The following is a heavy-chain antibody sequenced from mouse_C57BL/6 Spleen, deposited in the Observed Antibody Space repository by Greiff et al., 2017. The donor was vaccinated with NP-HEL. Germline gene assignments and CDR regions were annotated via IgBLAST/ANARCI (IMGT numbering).Heavy chain of an antibody. CDR3: ARKSPYYGSSYWYFDV. Sequence: VQLQQPGTELVKPGASVKLSCKASGYTFTSYWMHWVKQRPGQGLEWIGNINPSNGGTNYNEKFKSKATLTVDKSSSTAYMQLSSLTSEDSAVYYCARKSPYYGSSYWYFDVWGTGTTVTVSS. D-gene: IGHD1-1*01. V-gene: IGHV1-53*01. CDR2: INPSNGGT. J-gene: IGHJ1*03. CDR1: GYTFTSYW.